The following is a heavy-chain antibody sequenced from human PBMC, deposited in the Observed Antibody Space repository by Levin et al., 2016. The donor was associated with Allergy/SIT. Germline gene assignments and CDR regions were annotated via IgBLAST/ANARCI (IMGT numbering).Heavy chain of an antibody. V-gene: IGHV1-69*13. D-gene: IGHD1-26*01. CDR1: GGTSAAML. Sequence: SVKVSCKASGGTSAAMLSAGCDRPLDKGLSGWEGIIPIFGTANYAQKFQGRVTITADESTSTAYMELSSLRSEDTAVYYCASGSGNWGQGTLVTVSS. CDR3: ASGSGN. J-gene: IGHJ4*02. CDR2: IIPIFGTA.